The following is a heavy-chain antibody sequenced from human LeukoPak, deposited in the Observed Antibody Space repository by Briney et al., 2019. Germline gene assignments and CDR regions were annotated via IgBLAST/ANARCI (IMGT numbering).Heavy chain of an antibody. CDR2: ISNSGSSI. CDR1: GFTFSDYY. Sequence: GGSLRLSCAASGFTFSDYYMNWIRQAPGKGLEWVSYISNSGSSIYYADSVKGRFTISRDNAKNSLYLLMNSLRAEDTAVYYCAKDWSLSSSGLLDYWGQGTLVTVSS. V-gene: IGHV3-11*01. J-gene: IGHJ4*02. CDR3: AKDWSLSSSGLLDY. D-gene: IGHD3-22*01.